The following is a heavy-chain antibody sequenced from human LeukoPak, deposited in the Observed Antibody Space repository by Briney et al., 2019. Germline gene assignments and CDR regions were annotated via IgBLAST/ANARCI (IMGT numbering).Heavy chain of an antibody. CDR2: IYYSGST. CDR3: ARRTGKGEPAAPFDY. Sequence: SETLSLTCTVSGGSISSSSYYWGWIRQPPGKGLEWIGSIYYSGSTYYNPSLKSRVTISVDTSKNQFSLKLSSVTAADTAVYYCARRTGKGEPAAPFDYWGQGTLVTVSS. CDR1: GGSISSSSYY. V-gene: IGHV4-39*01. J-gene: IGHJ4*02. D-gene: IGHD2-2*01.